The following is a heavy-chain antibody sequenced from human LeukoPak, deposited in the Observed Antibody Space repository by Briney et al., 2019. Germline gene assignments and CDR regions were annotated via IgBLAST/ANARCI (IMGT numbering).Heavy chain of an antibody. D-gene: IGHD2-15*01. J-gene: IGHJ4*02. CDR3: ARGYCSGGSCYDY. V-gene: IGHV3-30-3*01. Sequence: GGSLRLSCAASGFTFSSYAMHWVRQAPGKGLEWVALKSYDGSNKYYADSVKGRFTISRDNSKNTLYLQMNSLRAEDTAVYYCARGYCSGGSCYDYWGQGTLVTVSS. CDR1: GFTFSSYA. CDR2: KSYDGSNK.